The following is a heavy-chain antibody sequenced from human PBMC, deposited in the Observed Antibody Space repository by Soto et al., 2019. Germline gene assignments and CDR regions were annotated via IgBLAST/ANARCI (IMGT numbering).Heavy chain of an antibody. J-gene: IGHJ3*02. CDR1: GGTFSSYA. Sequence: QVQLVQSGAEVKKPGSSVKVSCTASGGTFSSYAISWVRQAPGQGLEWMGGIIPIFGTANYAQKFQGRVTITVDESTSTAYMELSSLRSEDTAVYYCARGSKRTCPGPYRDAFDIWCQGQIVTVSS. D-gene: IGHD1-1*01. CDR2: IIPIFGTA. CDR3: ARGSKRTCPGPYRDAFDI. V-gene: IGHV1-69*01.